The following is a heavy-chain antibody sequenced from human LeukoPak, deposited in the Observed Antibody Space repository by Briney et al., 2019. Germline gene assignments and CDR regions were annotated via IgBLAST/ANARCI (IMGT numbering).Heavy chain of an antibody. CDR1: GFTVSSNY. CDR2: IYSGGSK. CDR3: ATSQTLGATTYYYYYYMDV. Sequence: GGSLRLSCAASGFTVSSNYMSWVRQAPGKGLEWVSVIYSGGSKYYADSVKGRFTISRDNSKNTLYLQMNSLRAEDTAVYYCATSQTLGATTYYYYYYMDVWGKGTTVTVSS. D-gene: IGHD1-26*01. J-gene: IGHJ6*03. V-gene: IGHV3-66*02.